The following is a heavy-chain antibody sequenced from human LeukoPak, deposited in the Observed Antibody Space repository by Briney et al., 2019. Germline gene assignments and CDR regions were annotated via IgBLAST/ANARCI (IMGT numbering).Heavy chain of an antibody. J-gene: IGHJ6*03. CDR1: EFTSSSYN. V-gene: IGHV3-21*01. Sequence: GGSLRPSFAPSEFTSSSYNRNWFRKTPGQGRNGSSSITRGSSHIYYADSVKGRFTISRDNAKSSLYLQMNSLRAEDTAVYYCARDPYSGSYGADYYYYMDVWGKGTTVTISS. CDR3: ARDPYSGSYGADYYYYMDV. CDR2: ITRGSSHI. D-gene: IGHD1-26*01.